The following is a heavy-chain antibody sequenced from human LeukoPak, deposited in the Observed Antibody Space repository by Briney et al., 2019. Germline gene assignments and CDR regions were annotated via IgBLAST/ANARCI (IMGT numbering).Heavy chain of an antibody. D-gene: IGHD5-12*01. CDR3: ARDLGSEFDY. V-gene: IGHV3-30-3*01. J-gene: IGHJ4*02. CDR1: GFTFSSYA. CDR2: ISYDGSNK. Sequence: GGSLRLSCAASGFTFSSYAMHWVRQAPGKGLEWVTVISYDGSNKYYADSVKGRFTISRDNSKNTLYLQMNSLRAEDTAVYYCARDLGSEFDYWGQGTLVTVSS.